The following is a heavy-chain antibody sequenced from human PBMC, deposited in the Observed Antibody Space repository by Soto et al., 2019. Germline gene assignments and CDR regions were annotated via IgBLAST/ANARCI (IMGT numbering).Heavy chain of an antibody. D-gene: IGHD3-3*01. V-gene: IGHV1-18*01. J-gene: IGHJ6*03. CDR1: GYTFTSYG. Sequence: GASVKVSCKASGYTFTSYGISWVRQAPGQGLEWMGWISAYNGNTNYARKLQGRVTITTDTSTSTAYMELRSLRSDDTAVYYCARAGLTIFGVSPQNSYYMDVWGKGTTVTVSS. CDR2: ISAYNGNT. CDR3: ARAGLTIFGVSPQNSYYMDV.